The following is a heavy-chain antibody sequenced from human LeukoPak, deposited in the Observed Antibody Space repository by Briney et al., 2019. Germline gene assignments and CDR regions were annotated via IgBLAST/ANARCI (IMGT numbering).Heavy chain of an antibody. J-gene: IGHJ4*02. CDR2: INHSGSTT. Sequence: SETLSLTCAVYGESFSGYYWNWIRQPPGKGLEWIGEINHSGSTTNHNPSLKSRVTMSVDTSKNQFSLKMTSVTAADTAVYYCARKSGYSRDYWGQGTLVIVSS. D-gene: IGHD5-12*01. CDR3: ARKSGYSRDY. CDR1: GESFSGYY. V-gene: IGHV4-34*01.